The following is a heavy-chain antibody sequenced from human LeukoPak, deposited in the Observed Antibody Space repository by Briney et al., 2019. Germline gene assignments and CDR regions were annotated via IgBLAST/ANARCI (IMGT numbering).Heavy chain of an antibody. CDR3: ARDLGDSSGWYDY. CDR2: INPKSSGT. J-gene: IGHJ4*02. CDR1: RYTFTGYY. V-gene: IGHV1-2*02. D-gene: IGHD6-19*01. Sequence: SVKVSCTASRYTFTGYYMHCGRQAPGQGREWMGWINPKSSGTNYAQKFQGRVIMTREASISTAYMELSRLRSDDTAVYYCARDLGDSSGWYDYWGQGTLVTVSS.